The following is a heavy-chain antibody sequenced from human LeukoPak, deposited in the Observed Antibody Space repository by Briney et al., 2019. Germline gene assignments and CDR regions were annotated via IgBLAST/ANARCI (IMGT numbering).Heavy chain of an antibody. CDR2: FDPEDGET. D-gene: IGHD3-10*01. CDR1: GYTLTELS. CDR3: ATPRFGELFQNYFDY. J-gene: IGHJ4*02. V-gene: IGHV1-24*01. Sequence: ASVKVSCKVSGYTLTELSMHWVRQAPGKGLEWMGGFDPEDGETIYAQKFQGRVAMTEDTSTDTAYMELSSLRSEDTAVYYCATPRFGELFQNYFDYWGQGTLVTVSS.